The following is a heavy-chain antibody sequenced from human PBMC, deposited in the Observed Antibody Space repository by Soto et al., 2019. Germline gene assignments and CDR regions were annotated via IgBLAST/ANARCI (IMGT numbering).Heavy chain of an antibody. CDR2: IKSKTDGGTT. CDR3: TTDQVLLWFGEYYGDNWFDP. J-gene: IGHJ5*02. Sequence: PGGSLRLSCAASGFTFSNAWMNWVRQAPGKGLEWVGRIKSKTDGGTTDYAAPVKGRFTISRDDSKNTLYLQMNSLKTEDTAVYYCTTDQVLLWFGEYYGDNWFDPWGQGTLVTVSS. D-gene: IGHD3-10*01. CDR1: GFTFSNAW. V-gene: IGHV3-15*07.